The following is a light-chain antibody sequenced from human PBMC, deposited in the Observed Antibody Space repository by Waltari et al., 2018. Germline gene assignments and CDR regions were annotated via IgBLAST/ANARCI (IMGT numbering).Light chain of an antibody. CDR2: GAS. V-gene: IGKV1-12*01. J-gene: IGKJ4*01. Sequence: DILMTQSPSSVSASVGDRVSITCRASQAISSYLAWYQQKPGKAPNLLIYGASSLQSGVPSRFSGSGSGTDFTLTISSLQPEDFATYYCQQANSFPLTFGGGTKVEIK. CDR1: QAISSY. CDR3: QQANSFPLT.